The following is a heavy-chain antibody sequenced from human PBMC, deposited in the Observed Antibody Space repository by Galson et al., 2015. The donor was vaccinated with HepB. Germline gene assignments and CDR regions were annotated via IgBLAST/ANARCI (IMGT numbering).Heavy chain of an antibody. D-gene: IGHD4-17*01. CDR1: GFTFSSSA. J-gene: IGHJ6*03. CDR2: ISDDGSNK. CDR3: SRDGNGDYGGSDYDMDV. Sequence: SLRVSCAASGFTFSSSALHWVRQARGQGLEWVAVISDDGSNKYYAHSVKGRFTITRDNSKNTMYMQMNSLRAEDTALYYCSRDGNGDYGGSDYDMDVWGKGTTVTVSS. V-gene: IGHV3-30-3*01.